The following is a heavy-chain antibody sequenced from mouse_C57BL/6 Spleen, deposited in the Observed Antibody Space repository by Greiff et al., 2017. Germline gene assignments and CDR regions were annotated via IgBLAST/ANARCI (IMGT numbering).Heavy chain of an antibody. CDR3: ASGENFGFAY. CDR2: ISDGGSYT. CDR1: GFTFSSYA. Sequence: DVHLVESGGGLVKPGGSLKLSCAASGFTFSSYAMSWVRQTPEKRLEWVATISDGGSYTYYPDNVKGRFPISRDNAKNNLYLQMSHLKSEDTAMYYCASGENFGFAYWGQGTLVTVSA. V-gene: IGHV5-4*01. J-gene: IGHJ3*01.